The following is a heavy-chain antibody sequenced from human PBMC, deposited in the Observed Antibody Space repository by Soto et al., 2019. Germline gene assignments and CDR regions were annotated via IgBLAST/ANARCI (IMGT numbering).Heavy chain of an antibody. D-gene: IGHD1-1*01. CDR1: VFTFSIRS. Sequence: WGSLRISCATSVFTFSIRSMNWVRQAPGKGLEWVSYISGMSTTIYYADSVNGRFTISRDNARKSLSLQMNSLRDEDTAVYYCARGELDRTIDYWGQGTLVTVSS. V-gene: IGHV3-48*02. J-gene: IGHJ4*02. CDR2: ISGMSTTI. CDR3: ARGELDRTIDY.